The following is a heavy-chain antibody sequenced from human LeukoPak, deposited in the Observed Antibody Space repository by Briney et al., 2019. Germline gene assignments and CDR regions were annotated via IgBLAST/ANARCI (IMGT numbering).Heavy chain of an antibody. V-gene: IGHV3-48*01. Sequence: GGSLRLSCAASGFTFSSYAMHWVRQAPGKGLEWVSYISSSGDAIYYADSVKGRFTISRDNDKKSLFLQMNSLGAEDAAIYYCAREIPGRIAADCWGQGTLVTVSS. J-gene: IGHJ4*02. D-gene: IGHD2-15*01. CDR2: ISSSGDAI. CDR1: GFTFSSYA. CDR3: AREIPGRIAADC.